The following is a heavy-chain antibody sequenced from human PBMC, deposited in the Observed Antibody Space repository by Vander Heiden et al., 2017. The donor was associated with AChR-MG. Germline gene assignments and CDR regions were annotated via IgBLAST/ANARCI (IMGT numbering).Heavy chain of an antibody. D-gene: IGHD6-13*01. J-gene: IGHJ5*02. V-gene: IGHV3-23*01. Sequence: EVQVLESGGGLVQPGDSLRLSCAASGFIFRNYAMSWVRQAPGKGLEWVSAISGNGYSTYYADSVKGRFTISRDNPTNTLYVYLQMNSLRAEDTAVYYCAKAAEAGTGPNWFVPWGQGTLVTVSS. CDR3: AKAAEAGTGPNWFVP. CDR1: GFIFRNYA. CDR2: ISGNGYST.